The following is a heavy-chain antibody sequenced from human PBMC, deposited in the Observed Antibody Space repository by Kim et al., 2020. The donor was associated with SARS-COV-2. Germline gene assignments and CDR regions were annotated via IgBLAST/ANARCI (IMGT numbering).Heavy chain of an antibody. Sequence: SETLSLTCAVSGYSISNKSWWGWIRQSPGKGPEWLGYIYYAGTIYHNPPLKSRVTMSVDMSKNQFSLKLSSVTAVDTAVYYCVRSPGGNYALDWGQGTLVTVSS. D-gene: IGHD1-7*01. CDR3: VRSPGGNYALD. CDR2: IYYAGTI. V-gene: IGHV4-28*05. CDR1: GYSISNKSW. J-gene: IGHJ4*02.